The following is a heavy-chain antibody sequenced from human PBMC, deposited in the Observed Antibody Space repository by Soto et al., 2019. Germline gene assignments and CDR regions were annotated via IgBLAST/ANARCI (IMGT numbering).Heavy chain of an antibody. D-gene: IGHD6-19*01. Sequence: QVQLVESGGGVVQPGRSLRLSCAASGFTFSSYAMHWVRQAPGKGLEWVAVISYDGSNKYYADSVKGRFTISRDNSKNTLYLQMNSLRAEDTAVYYCARERGEWLTLDYWGQGTLVTVSS. CDR1: GFTFSSYA. CDR3: ARERGEWLTLDY. CDR2: ISYDGSNK. J-gene: IGHJ4*02. V-gene: IGHV3-30-3*01.